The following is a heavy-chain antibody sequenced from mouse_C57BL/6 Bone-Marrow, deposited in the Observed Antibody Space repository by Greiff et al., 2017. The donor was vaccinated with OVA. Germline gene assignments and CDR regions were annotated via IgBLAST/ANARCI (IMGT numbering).Heavy chain of an antibody. J-gene: IGHJ2*01. CDR3: ARICNYEFDY. D-gene: IGHD2-1*01. Sequence: VQLQQPGAELVMPGASVKLSCKASGYTFTSYWMHWVKQRPGQGLEWIGEIDPSDSYTNYNQKFKGKSTLTVDKSSSTAYMQLSSLTSEDSAGYCGARICNYEFDYWGQGTTLTVSS. CDR1: GYTFTSYW. CDR2: IDPSDSYT. V-gene: IGHV1-69*01.